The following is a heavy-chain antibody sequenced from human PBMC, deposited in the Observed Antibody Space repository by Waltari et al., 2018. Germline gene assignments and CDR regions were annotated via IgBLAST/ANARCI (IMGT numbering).Heavy chain of an antibody. J-gene: IGHJ6*03. D-gene: IGHD3-3*01. Sequence: QVQLQQWGAGLLKPSETLSLTCYVSGGSLSGYHWTWIRQPPGKGLEWIGEINDSGRTTYNPSLESRVTVSIDTANNQFSLRVRSVTAADTAVYYCARVFGYYYYMDVWGKGTTVTISS. CDR1: GGSLSGYH. V-gene: IGHV4-34*02. CDR2: INDSGRT. CDR3: ARVFGYYYYMDV.